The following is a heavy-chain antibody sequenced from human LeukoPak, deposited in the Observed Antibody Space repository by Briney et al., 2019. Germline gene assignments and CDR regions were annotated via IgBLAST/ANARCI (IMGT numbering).Heavy chain of an antibody. Sequence: GGSLRLSCAASEFTFSNYDMHWVRQAAGKGLEWVSTIDTAGITWYPASVRGRFTISRENAKRSLNLQMNSLRVGDTAVYYCARGGAPPTDWFDPWGQGTLVAVSS. CDR1: EFTFSNYD. J-gene: IGHJ5*02. CDR3: ARGGAPPTDWFDP. D-gene: IGHD1-26*01. V-gene: IGHV3-13*01. CDR2: IDTAGIT.